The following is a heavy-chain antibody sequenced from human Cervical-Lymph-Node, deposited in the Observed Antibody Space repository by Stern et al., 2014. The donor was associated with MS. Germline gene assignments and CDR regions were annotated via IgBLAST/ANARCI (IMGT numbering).Heavy chain of an antibody. V-gene: IGHV3-23*04. D-gene: IGHD3-3*01. CDR1: GFTFSSYA. CDR2: IGGSGGST. Sequence: VQLVQSGGGLVQPGGSLRLSCAASGFTFSSYAMSWVRQAPGKGLEGVSAIGGSGGSTYYADSVKGRFTISRDNSKNTLYLQMNSLRAEDTAIFYCAKENYDFWNFDYWGQGTLVTVSS. CDR3: AKENYDFWNFDY. J-gene: IGHJ4*02.